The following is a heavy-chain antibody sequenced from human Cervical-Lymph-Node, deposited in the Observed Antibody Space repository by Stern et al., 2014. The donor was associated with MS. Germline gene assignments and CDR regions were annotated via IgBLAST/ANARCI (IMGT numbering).Heavy chain of an antibody. CDR1: GGSISNYY. CDR2: IYYSGSP. Sequence: QVQLQESGPGLAKPSETLSLTCTVSGGSISNYYWSWIRQPPGKGLEWIGYIYYSGSPNYNPSLKSRVAMSGDTSTGQFSLELTSVTAADTGVYYCARRGTTGIDYWGQGTLVTVSS. CDR3: ARRGTTGIDY. J-gene: IGHJ4*02. V-gene: IGHV4-59*08. D-gene: IGHD4-17*01.